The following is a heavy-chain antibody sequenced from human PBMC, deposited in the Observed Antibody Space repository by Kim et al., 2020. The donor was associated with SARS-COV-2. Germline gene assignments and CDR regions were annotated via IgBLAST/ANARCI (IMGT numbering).Heavy chain of an antibody. CDR3: ARYRGYYGSGSYSQLYYYGMDV. Sequence: ASVKVSCKASGYTFTSYDINWVRQATGQGLEWMGWMNPNSGNTGYAQKFQGRVTMTRNTSISTAYMELSSLRSEDTAVYYCARYRGYYGSGSYSQLYYYGMDVWGQGTTVTVSS. V-gene: IGHV1-8*01. CDR1: GYTFTSYD. D-gene: IGHD3-10*01. J-gene: IGHJ6*02. CDR2: MNPNSGNT.